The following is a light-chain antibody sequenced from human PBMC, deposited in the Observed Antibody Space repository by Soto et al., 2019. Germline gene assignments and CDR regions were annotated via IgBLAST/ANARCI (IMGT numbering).Light chain of an antibody. V-gene: IGKV2-30*02. CDR3: MQGTHWPIT. CDR2: KVS. J-gene: IGKJ5*01. CDR1: QVLVHSDGIAY. Sequence: DFVFTQSPLSLPFTLGHPASISFRSNQVLVHSDGIAYFSWFQQRPGRYPRRLIYKVSNRDSGVPDRFSGSGSGTDFALKISRVEAEDVGVYYCMQGTHWPITFGQGTRMEIK.